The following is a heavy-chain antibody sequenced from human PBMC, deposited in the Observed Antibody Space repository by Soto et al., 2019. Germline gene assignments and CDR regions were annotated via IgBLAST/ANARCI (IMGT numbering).Heavy chain of an antibody. CDR1: GGSFSGYY. V-gene: IGHV4-34*01. Sequence: QVQLQQWGAGLLKPSETLSLTCAVYGGSFSGYYWSWLRQPPGKGPEWIGEINHSGNTKYTPSLESRVTISVDTSTNQFSLKLNSVSAADTAVYYCARTGGMDVWSQGATVTVSS. J-gene: IGHJ6*02. CDR3: ARTGGMDV. CDR2: INHSGNT.